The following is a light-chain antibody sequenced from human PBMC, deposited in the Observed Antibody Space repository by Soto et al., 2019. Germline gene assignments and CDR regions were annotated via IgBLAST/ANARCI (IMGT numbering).Light chain of an antibody. V-gene: IGKV3-15*01. CDR1: QSVTSN. CDR3: QQSYSTPIT. CDR2: GAS. Sequence: EIVMTQSPATLSVSPGDRATLSCRASQSVTSNLAWYQQKPGQAPRLLIYGASTRATGIPARFSGSGSGTDFTLTISSLQPEDFATYYCQQSYSTPITFGQGTRLEIK. J-gene: IGKJ5*01.